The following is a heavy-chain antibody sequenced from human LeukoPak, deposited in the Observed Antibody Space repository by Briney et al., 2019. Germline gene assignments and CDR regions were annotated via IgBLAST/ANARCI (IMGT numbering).Heavy chain of an antibody. J-gene: IGHJ3*02. Sequence: GGSLRLSCTASGFTFSSYGMHWVRQAPGKGLEWVAVISYDGSNKYYADSVKGRFTISRDNSKNTLYLQMNSLRAEDTAVYYCAKDISGVWLRPDDAFDIWGQGTMVTVSS. V-gene: IGHV3-30*18. CDR3: AKDISGVWLRPDDAFDI. CDR1: GFTFSSYG. D-gene: IGHD3-10*01. CDR2: ISYDGSNK.